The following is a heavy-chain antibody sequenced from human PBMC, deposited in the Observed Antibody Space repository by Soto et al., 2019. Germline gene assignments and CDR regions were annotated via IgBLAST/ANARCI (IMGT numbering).Heavy chain of an antibody. D-gene: IGHD5-12*01. CDR1: GGSFSGYY. V-gene: IGHV4-34*01. CDR2: INHSGST. Sequence: SETLSLTCAVYGGSFSGYYWSWSRQPPGKGLEWIGEINHSGSTNYNPSLKSRVTISVDTSKNQFSLNLSPVTAADTAVYYCASGVETATIGFGSWGQGTLVTVSS. CDR3: ASGVETATIGFGS. J-gene: IGHJ4*02.